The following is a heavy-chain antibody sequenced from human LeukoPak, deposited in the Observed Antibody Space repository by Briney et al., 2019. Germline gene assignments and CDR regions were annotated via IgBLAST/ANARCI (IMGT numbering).Heavy chain of an antibody. Sequence: GGSLRLSCAASGFTFSNFAMTWVRQAPGKGLEWVSVISGSGGETDYADSVRGRFTISRDNSKNTLYLQMNSLRPEDTAVYYCARDAPGYCSGGTCYNKWFDPWGQGTLVTVSS. D-gene: IGHD2-15*01. CDR3: ARDAPGYCSGGTCYNKWFDP. J-gene: IGHJ5*02. V-gene: IGHV3-23*01. CDR1: GFTFSNFA. CDR2: ISGSGGET.